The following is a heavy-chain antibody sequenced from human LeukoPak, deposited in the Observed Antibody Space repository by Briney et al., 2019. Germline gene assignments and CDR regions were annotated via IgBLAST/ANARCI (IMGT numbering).Heavy chain of an antibody. J-gene: IGHJ4*02. CDR1: GGSISRRDW. D-gene: IGHD3-22*01. CDR2: IHHSVST. CDR3: VRYHYDTSVQGYYNAC. Sequence: SETLSLTCPVSGGSISRRDWWAWGRQPPGKGLEWIGEIHHSVSTNYNPSLESRVTISVDKSNNQFSLKLRSVTAADTAVYYCVRYHYDTSVQGYYNACSDQGNLVTVSS. V-gene: IGHV4-4*02.